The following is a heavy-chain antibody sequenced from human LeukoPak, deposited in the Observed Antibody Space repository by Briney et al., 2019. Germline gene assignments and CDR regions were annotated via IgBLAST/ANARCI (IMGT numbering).Heavy chain of an antibody. Sequence: SQTLSLTCAISGDSVSSNSAAWNWIMQSPSRGLEWLGRTYYRSKWYNDYAVSVKSRIAINPDTSKNQFSLQLNSATPEDTAVYYCARGGLRVFDYWGQGTLVTVSS. CDR1: GDSVSSNSAA. V-gene: IGHV6-1*01. J-gene: IGHJ4*02. CDR3: ARGGLRVFDY. D-gene: IGHD5-12*01. CDR2: TYYRSKWYN.